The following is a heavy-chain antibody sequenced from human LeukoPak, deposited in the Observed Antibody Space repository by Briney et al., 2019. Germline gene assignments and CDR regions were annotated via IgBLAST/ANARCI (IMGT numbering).Heavy chain of an antibody. CDR2: ISYDGSNK. J-gene: IGHJ4*02. CDR3: ARDSQNIVVVFHFDY. CDR1: GFTLSNYS. D-gene: IGHD2-21*01. Sequence: GSLRILCAASGFTLSNYSMHWVRQAPGKGLEGVAVISYDGSNKYYADSVKGRFTISRDNSKNTLYLQMNSLRAEDTAVYYCARDSQNIVVVFHFDYWGQGTLVTVSS. V-gene: IGHV3-30*04.